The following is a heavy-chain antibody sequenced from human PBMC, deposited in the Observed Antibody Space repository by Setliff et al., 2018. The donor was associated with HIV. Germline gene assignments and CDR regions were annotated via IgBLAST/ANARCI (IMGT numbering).Heavy chain of an antibody. CDR3: AATYCRGGGRDCPQMYDY. J-gene: IGHJ4*02. D-gene: IGHD2-15*01. V-gene: IGHV4-39*01. Sequence: LSLTCTVSGGSISNSSSHWGWIRQPPGKRLEWIGSIYYSGSTYYNPSLKSRVTISVDTSKKQFSLKLNSVTAADSAIYYCAATYCRGGGRDCPQMYDYWGQGSLVTVSS. CDR1: GGSISNSSSH. CDR2: IYYSGST.